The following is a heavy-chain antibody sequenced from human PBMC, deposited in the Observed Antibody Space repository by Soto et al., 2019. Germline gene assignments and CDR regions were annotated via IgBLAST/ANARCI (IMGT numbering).Heavy chain of an antibody. V-gene: IGHV3-30-3*01. Sequence: XGSLRLSCAASGFTFSSYAMHWVRRAPGKGLEWVAVISYDGSNKYYADSVKGRFTISRDNSKNTLYLQMNSLRAEDTAVYYCASSEYYDSSEGLFDYWGQGTLVTVSS. J-gene: IGHJ4*02. CDR3: ASSEYYDSSEGLFDY. CDR2: ISYDGSNK. CDR1: GFTFSSYA. D-gene: IGHD3-22*01.